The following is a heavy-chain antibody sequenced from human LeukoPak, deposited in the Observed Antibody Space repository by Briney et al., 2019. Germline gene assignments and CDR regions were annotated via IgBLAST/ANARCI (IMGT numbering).Heavy chain of an antibody. J-gene: IGHJ4*02. CDR1: GFTSSDYY. Sequence: GGSLRLSCAASGFTSSDYYMSWIRQAPGKGLEWVSYISSSGSTIYYADSVKGRFTISRDNAKNSLYLQMNSLRAEDTAVYYCARALSFIAVAVYYFDYWGQGTLVTVSS. CDR2: ISSSGSTI. V-gene: IGHV3-11*01. CDR3: ARALSFIAVAVYYFDY. D-gene: IGHD6-19*01.